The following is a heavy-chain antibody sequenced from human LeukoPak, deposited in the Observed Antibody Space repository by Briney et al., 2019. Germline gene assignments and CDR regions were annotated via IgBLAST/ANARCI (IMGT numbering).Heavy chain of an antibody. V-gene: IGHV4-34*01. CDR3: ARGVSLGYCSSTSCYNYFDY. J-gene: IGHJ4*02. CDR1: GGSFSDYY. Sequence: SEILSLTCAVYGGSFSDYYWSWIRQPPGKGLEWIGEINHSGSTNYNPSLKSRVTISVDTSKNQFSLKLSSVTAADTAVYYCARGVSLGYCSSTSCYNYFDYWGQGTLVTVSS. D-gene: IGHD2-2*02. CDR2: INHSGST.